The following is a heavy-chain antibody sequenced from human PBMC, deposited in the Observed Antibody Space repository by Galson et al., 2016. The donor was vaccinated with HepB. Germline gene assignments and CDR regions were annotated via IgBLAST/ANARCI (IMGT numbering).Heavy chain of an antibody. CDR1: GYTFTSYA. Sequence: SVKVSCKASGYTFTSYAMHWVRQAPGQRLEWMGWINAGNGNTKYSQKFQGRVTITRDTSASTAYMELSRLRSEDTAVYYCARGVRITIFGVVISREYYSDYGGQGTLVTVSS. J-gene: IGHJ4*02. V-gene: IGHV1-3*01. CDR3: ARGVRITIFGVVISREYYSDY. D-gene: IGHD3-3*01. CDR2: INAGNGNT.